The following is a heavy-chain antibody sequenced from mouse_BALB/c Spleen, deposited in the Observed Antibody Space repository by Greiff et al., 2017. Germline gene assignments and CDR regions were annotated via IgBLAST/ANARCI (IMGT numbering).Heavy chain of an antibody. CDR3: ARPYYGRSPHAMDY. D-gene: IGHD1-1*02. CDR2: ISNGGGST. V-gene: IGHV5-12-2*01. J-gene: IGHJ4*01. Sequence: EVKLVESGGGLVQPGGSLKLSCAASGFTFSSYTMSWVRQTPEKRLEWVAYISNGGGSTYYPDTVKGRFTISRDTAKNTLYLQMSSLKSEDTAMYFCARPYYGRSPHAMDYWGQGTSVTVSS. CDR1: GFTFSSYT.